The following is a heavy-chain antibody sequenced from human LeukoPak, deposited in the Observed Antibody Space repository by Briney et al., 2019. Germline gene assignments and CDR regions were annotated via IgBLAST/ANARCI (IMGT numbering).Heavy chain of an antibody. V-gene: IGHV3-30*03. CDR3: ARDVVPYYYYYMDV. Sequence: GGSLRLSCAASGFTFSNAWMSWVRQAPGKGLEWVAVISYDGSNKYYADSVTGRFTISRENSKNTLYLQMISLRTEDTAVYYCARDVVPYYYYYMDVWGKGTTVTVSS. CDR1: GFTFSNAW. CDR2: ISYDGSNK. J-gene: IGHJ6*03. D-gene: IGHD2-21*01.